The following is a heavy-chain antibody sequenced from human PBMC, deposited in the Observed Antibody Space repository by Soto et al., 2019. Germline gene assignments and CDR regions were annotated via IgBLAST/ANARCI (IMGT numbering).Heavy chain of an antibody. Sequence: PGGSLRLSCAASGFTFSTYWMHWVRQAPGKGLVWVSHINSDGSSTTYADSVKGRFTISIDNAKNTLYLQMNSLRAEDTAVYYCVRARGGRYFDYWGQGTLVTVSS. CDR3: VRARGGRYFDY. CDR2: INSDGSST. V-gene: IGHV3-74*01. D-gene: IGHD2-15*01. J-gene: IGHJ4*02. CDR1: GFTFSTYW.